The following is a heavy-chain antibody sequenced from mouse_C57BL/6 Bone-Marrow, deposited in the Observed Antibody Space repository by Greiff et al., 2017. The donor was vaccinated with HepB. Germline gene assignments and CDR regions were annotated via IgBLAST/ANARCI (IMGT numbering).Heavy chain of an antibody. J-gene: IGHJ1*03. D-gene: IGHD1-1*01. V-gene: IGHV5-4*01. CDR2: ISDGGSYT. CDR3: AREGGFYYGSSPYWYFDV. Sequence: EVKVVESGGGLVKPGGSLKLSCAASGFTFSSYAMSWVRQTPEKRLEWVATISDGGSYTYYPDNVKGRFTISRDNAKNNLYLQMSHLKSEDTAMYYCAREGGFYYGSSPYWYFDVWGTGTTVTVSS. CDR1: GFTFSSYA.